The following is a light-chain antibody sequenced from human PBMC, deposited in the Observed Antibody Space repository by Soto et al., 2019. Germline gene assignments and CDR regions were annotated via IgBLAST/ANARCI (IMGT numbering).Light chain of an antibody. V-gene: IGLV1-40*01. J-gene: IGLJ2*01. CDR3: QSYDTRQRWV. CDR2: GDT. CDR1: SSNFGANFD. Sequence: QSVLTQPPSVSGAPGQRVTIACTGSSSNFGANFDVQWCQQSPGTAPKLLIYGDTLRPSGVPDRFSGFKSGTSASLAITGLQAEEDADYYCQSYDTRQRWVFGGGTKLTVL.